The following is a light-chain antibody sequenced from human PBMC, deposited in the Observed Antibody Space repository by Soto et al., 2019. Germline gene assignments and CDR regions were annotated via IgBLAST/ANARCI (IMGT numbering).Light chain of an antibody. Sequence: DIQMTQSPSSLSASVGDRVTITCRASQSIRTYLNWYQQKLGKAPKFLIYAASTLQSGVPSRFSGSGSGTDFTLTISSLQPEDFATYYCQQTYSNPRTFGQGTKVEIK. CDR1: QSIRTY. J-gene: IGKJ1*01. V-gene: IGKV1-39*01. CDR3: QQTYSNPRT. CDR2: AAS.